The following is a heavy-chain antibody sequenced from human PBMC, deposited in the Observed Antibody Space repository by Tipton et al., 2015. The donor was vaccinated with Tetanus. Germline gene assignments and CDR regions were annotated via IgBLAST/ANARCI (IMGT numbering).Heavy chain of an antibody. CDR3: ARDLSTTAQWEFDF. CDR2: INIRRGVT. Sequence: QSGAEVKKPGASVIVSCKASGYTFTGYYIHWVRQAPGQGLEWMGWINIRRGVTQYAQKFQGRVTLTRDTSLSTAYMELSGLRSDDTAVYYCARDLSTTAQWEFDFWGQGTLVTVSS. CDR1: GYTFTGYY. V-gene: IGHV1-2*02. J-gene: IGHJ4*01. D-gene: IGHD1-26*01.